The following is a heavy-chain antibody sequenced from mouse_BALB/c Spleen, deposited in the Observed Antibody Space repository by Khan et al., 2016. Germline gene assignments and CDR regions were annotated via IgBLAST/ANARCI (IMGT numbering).Heavy chain of an antibody. CDR1: GYTFSNYW. CDR2: ILPGSGKS. J-gene: IGHJ4*01. CDR3: ARAWYSMDY. V-gene: IGHV1-9*01. Sequence: QVQLQQSGAELMKPGASVKISCKSTGYTFSNYWIEWVKQRPGHGLEWIGDILPGSGKSNYNENLKGKATFTADRSSNTAYMQLSSLTSEDSAVDYCARAWYSMDYWGQGTSVTVSS.